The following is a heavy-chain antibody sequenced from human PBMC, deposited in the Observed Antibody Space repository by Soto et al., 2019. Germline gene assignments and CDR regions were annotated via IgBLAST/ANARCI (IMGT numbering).Heavy chain of an antibody. J-gene: IGHJ5*02. CDR3: ARPPGGLRYNWFDP. D-gene: IGHD1-26*01. CDR2: IYHSGST. Sequence: PETLCLTCAVSGGSISSSNWWSWVRQPPGKGLEWIGEIYHSGSTNYNPSLKSRVTISVDKSKNQFSLKLSSVTAADTAVYYCARPPGGLRYNWFDPWGQGPLVT. V-gene: IGHV4-4*03. CDR1: GGSISSSNW.